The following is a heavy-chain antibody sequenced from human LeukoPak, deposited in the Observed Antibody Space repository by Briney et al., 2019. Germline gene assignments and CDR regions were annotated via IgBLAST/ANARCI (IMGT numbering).Heavy chain of an antibody. D-gene: IGHD2-15*01. V-gene: IGHV3-30*02. CDR3: AKVGYCSGGSCNLGAFDI. CDR1: GFTFSSYG. J-gene: IGHJ3*02. Sequence: PGGSLRLSCAASGFTFSSYGMHWVRQAPGKGLEWVAFIRYDGSNKYYADSVKGRFTISRDNSKNTLYLQMNSLRAEDTAVYYCAKVGYCSGGSCNLGAFDIWGQGAMVTVSS. CDR2: IRYDGSNK.